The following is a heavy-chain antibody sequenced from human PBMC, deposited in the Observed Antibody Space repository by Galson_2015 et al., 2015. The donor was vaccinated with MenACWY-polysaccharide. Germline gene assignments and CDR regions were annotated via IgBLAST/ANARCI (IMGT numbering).Heavy chain of an antibody. D-gene: IGHD3-10*01. Sequence: SETLSLTCTVSGDSVTRGTYYWSWLRQSSGKGLEWIGYRSHGGSANFNPSLRSRVTISIDTSKNRFSLTMTSVTAADTAMYYCARDPTYAVRFGWSDPWGPGTLVTVSS. V-gene: IGHV4-61*01. CDR1: GDSVTRGTYY. CDR2: RSHGGSA. J-gene: IGHJ5*02. CDR3: ARDPTYAVRFGWSDP.